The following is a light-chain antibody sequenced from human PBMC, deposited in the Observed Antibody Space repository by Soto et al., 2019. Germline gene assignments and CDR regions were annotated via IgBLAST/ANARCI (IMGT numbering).Light chain of an antibody. CDR1: QGISSY. V-gene: IGKV1-9*01. Sequence: IQVTQSPSSLSASIGDRVTITCRDSQGISSYLAWYQQKPGNAPELLIFAASTLQSGVPSRFSGSGSGTDFTLTISSLQPEDFATYYCQQLRDYPLTFGGGTKVDIK. CDR2: AAS. J-gene: IGKJ4*01. CDR3: QQLRDYPLT.